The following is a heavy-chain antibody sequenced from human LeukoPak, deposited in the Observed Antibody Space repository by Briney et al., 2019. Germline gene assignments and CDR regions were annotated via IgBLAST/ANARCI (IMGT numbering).Heavy chain of an antibody. CDR2: ISGSGGST. CDR3: AKGGTMVRGVKLFPHMDV. J-gene: IGHJ6*03. D-gene: IGHD3-10*01. CDR1: GFTFSSYA. Sequence: GGSLRLSCAASGFTFSSYAMSWVRQAPGKGLEWVSVISGSGGSTYYADSVKGRFTISRDNSKNTLYLQMNSLRAEDTAVYYCAKGGTMVRGVKLFPHMDVWGKGTTVTVSS. V-gene: IGHV3-23*01.